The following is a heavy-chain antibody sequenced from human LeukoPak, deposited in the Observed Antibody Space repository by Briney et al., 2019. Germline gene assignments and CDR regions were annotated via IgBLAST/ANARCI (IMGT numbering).Heavy chain of an antibody. CDR3: ARTVTTFDY. J-gene: IGHJ4*02. Sequence: SETLSLTCNVSGGSIRGYYWSWIRQPPGKGLEWIGYIYSSGSTNYNPSLKSRVTMSVDTSKNQFSLKVSSVTAADTAVYYCARTVTTFDYWGQGTLVTVSS. CDR1: GGSIRGYY. CDR2: IYSSGST. D-gene: IGHD4-17*01. V-gene: IGHV4-59*01.